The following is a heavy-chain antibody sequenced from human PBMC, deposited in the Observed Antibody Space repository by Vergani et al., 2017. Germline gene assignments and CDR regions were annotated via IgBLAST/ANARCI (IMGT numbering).Heavy chain of an antibody. CDR2: ISSGGGGI. CDR1: GFTFDTYT. D-gene: IGHD3-10*01. V-gene: IGHV3-23*01. CDR3: TTAWGLYYLHGEYFQY. J-gene: IGHJ1*01. Sequence: EVQLLESGGGLVQPGGSRRLSCAGAGFTFDTYTMAYVRQAPGKGREWVATISSGGGGIFYADSVKGRFTISRDNSKNTLFLQMNSLKDEDTAVYYCTTAWGLYYLHGEYFQYWGRGTLVSVSS.